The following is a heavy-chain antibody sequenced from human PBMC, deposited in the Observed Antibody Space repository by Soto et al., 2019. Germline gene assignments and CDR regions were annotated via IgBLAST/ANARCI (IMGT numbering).Heavy chain of an antibody. CDR1: GESISIGDHY. D-gene: IGHD2-15*01. V-gene: IGHV4-30-4*01. J-gene: IGHJ6*02. CDR2: IYYSGNT. Sequence: TLSLTCPVSGESISIGDHYWSWVLQSPGEGLEWIGFIYYSGNTYYNPSLKSRVSMSVDTSNNQFSLKLNSVTAADTAVYYCARDAGYCNSVSCYPYNMDVWGQGTTVTVSS. CDR3: ARDAGYCNSVSCYPYNMDV.